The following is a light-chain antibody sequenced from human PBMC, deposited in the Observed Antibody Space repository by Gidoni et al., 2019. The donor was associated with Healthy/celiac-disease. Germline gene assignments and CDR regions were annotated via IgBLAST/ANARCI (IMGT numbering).Light chain of an antibody. CDR1: SSDVGGYNY. CDR3: SSYTSSSTQV. Sequence: QSALTQPASVSGSSGQSITISCTGTSSDVGGYNYVSLYQQHPGKAPKLMIYEVSKRPSGVSNRFSGSKSGNTASLTSSGLQAEDEADYYCSSYTSSSTQVFGTGTKVXV. V-gene: IGLV2-14*01. CDR2: EVS. J-gene: IGLJ1*01.